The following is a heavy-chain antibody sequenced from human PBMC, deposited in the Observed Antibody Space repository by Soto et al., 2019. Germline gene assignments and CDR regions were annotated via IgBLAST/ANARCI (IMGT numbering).Heavy chain of an antibody. Sequence: QVQRQQWGAGLLKPSETLSLTCAVYGGSFSGYYWSWIRQPPGKGLEWIGEINHSGSTNYNPSLKSRVTISVDTSKNQFALKLSSVTAADTAVYYCARGRDDSSGYPPWPYDYWGQGTLVAVSS. D-gene: IGHD3-22*01. V-gene: IGHV4-34*01. CDR3: ARGRDDSSGYPPWPYDY. CDR2: INHSGST. CDR1: GGSFSGYY. J-gene: IGHJ4*02.